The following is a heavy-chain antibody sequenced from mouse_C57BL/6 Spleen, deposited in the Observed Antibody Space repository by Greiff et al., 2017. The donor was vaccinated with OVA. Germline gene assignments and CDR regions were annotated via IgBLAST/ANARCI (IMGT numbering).Heavy chain of an antibody. CDR1: GCTFTDYN. D-gene: IGHD1-1*01. V-gene: IGHV1-18*01. J-gene: IGHJ3*01. CDR3: AREGYYGSSPWFAY. Sequence: EVQLQQSGPELVKPGASVKIPCKASGCTFTDYNMDWVKQSHGKSLEWIGDINPNNGGTIYNQKFKGKATLTVDKSSSTAYMELRSLTSEDTAVYYCAREGYYGSSPWFAYWGQGTLVTVSA. CDR2: INPNNGGT.